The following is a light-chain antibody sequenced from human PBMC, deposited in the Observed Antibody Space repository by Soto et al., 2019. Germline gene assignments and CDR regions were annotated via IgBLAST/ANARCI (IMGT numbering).Light chain of an antibody. CDR3: SSYAGSNNYV. J-gene: IGLJ1*01. V-gene: IGLV2-8*01. CDR1: SRDVGGYNY. CDR2: EVS. Sequence: QSALTQPPSASGSPGQSVTISCTGTSRDVGGYNYVSWYQQHPGKAPKLMIYEVSKRPSGVPDRFSASKSGNTVSRTVSGLQAEDEADYFCSSYAGSNNYVFGTGTKVTVL.